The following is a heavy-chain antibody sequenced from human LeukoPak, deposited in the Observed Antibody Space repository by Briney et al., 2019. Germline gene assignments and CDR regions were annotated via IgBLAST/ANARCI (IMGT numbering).Heavy chain of an antibody. CDR2: ISSSSSYI. Sequence: GGSLRLSCAASGFTFSSYSMNWVRQAPGKGLEWVSSISSSSSYIYYADSVKGRFTISRDNAKKSLYLQMNSLRAEDTAVYYCARDIAEMATIPFDYWGQGTLVTVSS. CDR3: ARDIAEMATIPFDY. J-gene: IGHJ4*02. CDR1: GFTFSSYS. D-gene: IGHD5-24*01. V-gene: IGHV3-21*01.